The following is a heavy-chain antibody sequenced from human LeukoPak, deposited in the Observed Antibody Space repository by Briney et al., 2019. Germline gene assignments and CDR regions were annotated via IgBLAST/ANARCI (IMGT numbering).Heavy chain of an antibody. D-gene: IGHD3-22*01. CDR2: INHSGST. J-gene: IGHJ4*02. Sequence: PSETLSLTCAVYGGSFSGYYWSWIRQPPGKGLEWIGEINHSGSTNYNPSLKSRVTISVDTSKNQFSLKLSSVTAADTAVYYCARIGGSGYYDGPGHWGQGTLVTVSS. CDR1: GGSFSGYY. V-gene: IGHV4-34*01. CDR3: ARIGGSGYYDGPGH.